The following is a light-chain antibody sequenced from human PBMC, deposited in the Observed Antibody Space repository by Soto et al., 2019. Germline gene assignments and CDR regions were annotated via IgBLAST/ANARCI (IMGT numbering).Light chain of an antibody. V-gene: IGLV2-14*01. CDR3: KSYTTGSTYV. CDR1: SSVVGAYNY. Sequence: QSDLAQPASVSGSPGQSIAISCTGISSVVGAYNYVSWYQQHPGKAPKLIIFDVSNRPSGVSNRFSGSKSGDTASLTISGLQAEDDADYFCKSYTTGSTYVFGTGTKVTV. CDR2: DVS. J-gene: IGLJ1*01.